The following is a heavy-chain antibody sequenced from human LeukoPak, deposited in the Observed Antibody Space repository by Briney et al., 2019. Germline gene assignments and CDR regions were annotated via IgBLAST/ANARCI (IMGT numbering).Heavy chain of an antibody. V-gene: IGHV1-18*01. CDR2: ISAYNANT. D-gene: IGHD6-19*01. CDR3: ASPDSSGWWA. J-gene: IGHJ5*02. CDR1: GYTFSSYG. Sequence: ASVKVSCKASGYTFSSYGISWVRQAPGQGLEWMGWISAYNANTNYAQKFQGRVTMTRNTSISTAYMELSSLRSEDTAVYYCASPDSSGWWAWGQGTLVTVSS.